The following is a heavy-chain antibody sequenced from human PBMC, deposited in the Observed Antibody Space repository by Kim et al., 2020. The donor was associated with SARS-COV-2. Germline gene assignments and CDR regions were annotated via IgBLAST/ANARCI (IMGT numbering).Heavy chain of an antibody. CDR2: ISYDGSNK. CDR3: ARARSSNYYYGMDV. Sequence: GGSLRLSCAASGFTFSSYAMHWVRQAPGKGLEWVAVISYDGSNKYYADSVKGRFTISRDNSKNTLYLQMNSLRAEDTAVYYFARARSSNYYYGMDVWGQGTTVTVSS. J-gene: IGHJ6*02. V-gene: IGHV3-30*04. D-gene: IGHD6-19*01. CDR1: GFTFSSYA.